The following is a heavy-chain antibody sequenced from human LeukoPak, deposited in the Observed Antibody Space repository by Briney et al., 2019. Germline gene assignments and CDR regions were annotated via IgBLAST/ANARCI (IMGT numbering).Heavy chain of an antibody. Sequence: GGSLRLSCAASGFTFSSYWMSWVRQAPGKGLEWVANIKQDGSEKYHVDSVKGRFTISRDNAKNSLYLQMNSLRAEDTAVYYCAKEREGLIGLDGGQFDYWGQGTLVTVSS. D-gene: IGHD2-15*01. J-gene: IGHJ4*02. CDR3: AKEREGLIGLDGGQFDY. CDR1: GFTFSSYW. CDR2: IKQDGSEK. V-gene: IGHV3-7*01.